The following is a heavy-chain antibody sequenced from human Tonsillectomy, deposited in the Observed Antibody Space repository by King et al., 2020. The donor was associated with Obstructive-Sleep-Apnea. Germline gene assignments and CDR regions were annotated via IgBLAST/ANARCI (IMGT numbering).Heavy chain of an antibody. CDR3: ARDSFGMDV. J-gene: IGHJ6*02. Sequence: VQLVESGGGVVQPGRSLRLSSAASGFTFSNYAMHWVRQAPGKGLEWVAVISYDESNEYYADSVKGRFTISRDNSKNTLYLQMNSLRAEDTAVYYCARDSFGMDVWGQGTTVTVSS. V-gene: IGHV3-30*04. CDR2: ISYDESNE. CDR1: GFTFSNYA.